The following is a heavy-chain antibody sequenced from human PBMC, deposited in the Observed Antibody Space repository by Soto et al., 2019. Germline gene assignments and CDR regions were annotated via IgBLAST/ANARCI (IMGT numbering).Heavy chain of an antibody. CDR1: GGSITSYY. J-gene: IGHJ4*02. V-gene: IGHV4-59*01. Sequence: QVQLQESGPGLVKPSETLSLTCTVSGGSITSYYWSWIRQPPGKGLEWIGYIYSGGTNAYNPSLKRRVTMSIDTSTNQFSLSLNSVTAADTAVYYCARDLSAYELIPFDSWGQGTLVTVSS. CDR3: ARDLSAYELIPFDS. D-gene: IGHD5-12*01. CDR2: IYSGGTN.